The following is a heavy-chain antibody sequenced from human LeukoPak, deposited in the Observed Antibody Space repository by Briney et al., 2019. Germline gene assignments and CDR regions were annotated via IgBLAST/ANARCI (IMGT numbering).Heavy chain of an antibody. V-gene: IGHV3-30*18. CDR2: ISNDGNQK. Sequence: PGGSLGLSCEGTGFTFSTYGIHWVRQAPGKGLEWVALISNDGNQKFYADSVKGRFTISRDNSKNTLSLQMNSLRAEDTAMYYCAKDLSMGAFDFWGQGTLVTVSS. J-gene: IGHJ4*02. CDR3: AKDLSMGAFDF. CDR1: GFTFSTYG. D-gene: IGHD4/OR15-4a*01.